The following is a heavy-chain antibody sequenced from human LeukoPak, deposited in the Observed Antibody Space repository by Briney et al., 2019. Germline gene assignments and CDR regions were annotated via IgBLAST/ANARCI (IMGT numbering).Heavy chain of an antibody. CDR3: ASQKDDIVVVVAAFDY. D-gene: IGHD2-15*01. CDR1: GFTFSSYW. J-gene: IGHJ4*02. V-gene: IGHV3-7*01. Sequence: PGGSLRLSCAASGFTFSSYWMSWVRQAPGKGLEWVANIKQDGSEKFYVDSVKGRFTISRDNAKNSLYLQMNSLRAEDTAVYYCASQKDDIVVVVAAFDYWGQGTLVTVSS. CDR2: IKQDGSEK.